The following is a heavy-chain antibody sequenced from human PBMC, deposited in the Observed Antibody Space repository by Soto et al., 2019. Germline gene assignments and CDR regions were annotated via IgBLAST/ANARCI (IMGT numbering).Heavy chain of an antibody. CDR1: GYTFTSYG. CDR3: ARSSDIVVAPAAMYYFDY. D-gene: IGHD2-2*01. CDR2: ISAYNGNT. V-gene: IGHV1-18*04. J-gene: IGHJ4*02. Sequence: ASVKVSCKASGYTFTSYGISWVRQAPGQGLEWMGWISAYNGNTNYAQKLQGRVTMTTDTSTSTAYMELRSLRSDDTAVYYCARSSDIVVAPAAMYYFDYWGQGTLVTVSS.